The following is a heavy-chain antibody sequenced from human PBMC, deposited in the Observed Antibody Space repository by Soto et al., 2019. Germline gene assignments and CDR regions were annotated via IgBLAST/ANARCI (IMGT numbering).Heavy chain of an antibody. Sequence: GGSLRLSCAASGFTFSSYAMRWVRQAPGKGLEWVSAISGSGGSTYYADSVKGRFTISRDNSKNTLYLQMNSLRAEDTAVYYCAKDAGVVGAITESYYFDYWGQGTLVTVSS. CDR2: ISGSGGST. V-gene: IGHV3-23*01. CDR3: AKDAGVVGAITESYYFDY. CDR1: GFTFSSYA. D-gene: IGHD1-26*01. J-gene: IGHJ4*02.